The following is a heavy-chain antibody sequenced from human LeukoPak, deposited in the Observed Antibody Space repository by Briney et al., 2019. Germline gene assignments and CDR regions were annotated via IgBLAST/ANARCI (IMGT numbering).Heavy chain of an antibody. D-gene: IGHD3-10*01. CDR3: AKDSITMVRGVKHSWFDP. CDR1: GFTFSSYG. J-gene: IGHJ5*02. V-gene: IGHV3-30*18. Sequence: GGPLRLSCAASGFTFSSYGMHWVRQAPGKGLEWVAVISYDGSNKYYADSVKGRFTISRDNSKNTLYLQMNSLRAEDTAVYYCAKDSITMVRGVKHSWFDPWGQGTLVTVSS. CDR2: ISYDGSNK.